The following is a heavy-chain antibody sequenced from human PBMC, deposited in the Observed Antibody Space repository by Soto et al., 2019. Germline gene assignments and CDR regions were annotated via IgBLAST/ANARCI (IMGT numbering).Heavy chain of an antibody. CDR2: ILPIFGTP. V-gene: IGHV1-69*13. Sequence: SVKVSCKASGGTFSNSAIIWVRQAPGQGLEWMGGILPIFGTPNYAQKFQGRLTISADEFSSTAYMELNILRSEDTAVYYCATPAEALDTVMLKALAHWGQGILVTVSS. D-gene: IGHD5-18*01. J-gene: IGHJ4*02. CDR3: ATPAEALDTVMLKALAH. CDR1: GGTFSNSA.